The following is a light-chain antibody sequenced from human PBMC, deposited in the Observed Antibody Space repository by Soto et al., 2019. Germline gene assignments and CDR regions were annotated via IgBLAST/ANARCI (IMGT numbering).Light chain of an antibody. J-gene: IGKJ4*01. CDR2: GAS. CDR1: QSVSSN. CDR3: QQYTNWPLT. V-gene: IGKV3-15*01. Sequence: EIVMTQYPATLSVSPGGRATLSCRASQSVSSNLAWYQQKPGQAPRLLVYGASTRATGIPARFSGSGSGTEFTLTISSLQSEDFAVYYCQQYTNWPLTFGGGAKVEIK.